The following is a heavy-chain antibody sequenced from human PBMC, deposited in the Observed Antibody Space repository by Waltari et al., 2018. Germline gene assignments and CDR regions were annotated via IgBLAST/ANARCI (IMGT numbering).Heavy chain of an antibody. CDR1: GGYIRRSAYY. V-gene: IGHV4-39*02. CDR3: ARRGDWLPLDAFDI. CDR2: IYPGGDT. Sequence: QLQLQESGPGLVKSSETLSLTCTVSGGYIRRSAYYWVWLRQPPGKELEWIGSIYPGGDTYYHSSLESRVRLSVDRSSNHFSMRLRSVTAADTAVYYCARRGDWLPLDAFDIWGQGTVVTVSS. D-gene: IGHD2-15*01. J-gene: IGHJ3*02.